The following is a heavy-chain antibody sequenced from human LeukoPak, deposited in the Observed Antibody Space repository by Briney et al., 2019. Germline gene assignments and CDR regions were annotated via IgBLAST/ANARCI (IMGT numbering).Heavy chain of an antibody. CDR2: IYTSGST. J-gene: IGHJ4*02. V-gene: IGHV4-61*02. Sequence: SETLSLTCTVSGGSISSGSYYWSWIRQPAGKGLEWIGRIYTSGSTNYNPSLKSRVTISVDTSKNQFSLKLSSVTAADTAVYYCGVDGYYDSSGPAGYFDYWGQGTLVTVSS. CDR3: GVDGYYDSSGPAGYFDY. CDR1: GGSISSGSYY. D-gene: IGHD3-22*01.